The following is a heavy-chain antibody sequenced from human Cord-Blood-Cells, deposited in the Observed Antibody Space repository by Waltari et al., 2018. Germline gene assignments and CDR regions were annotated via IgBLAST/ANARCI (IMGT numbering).Heavy chain of an antibody. CDR3: ASSLGADCFDY. V-gene: IGHV3-7*01. D-gene: IGHD3-10*01. CDR2: IKQDGSEK. J-gene: IGHJ4*02. CDR1: DFSFSSYL. Sequence: EVQLVESGGGLVQPGGSLRLSCAPSDFSFSSYLMSWVRQAPGKGLEWVANIKQDGSEKYYVDSVKGRFTISRDNAKNSLYLQMNSLRAEDTAVYYCASSLGADCFDYWGQGTLVTVSS.